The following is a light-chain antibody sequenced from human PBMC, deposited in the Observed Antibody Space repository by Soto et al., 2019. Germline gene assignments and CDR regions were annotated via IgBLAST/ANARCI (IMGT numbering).Light chain of an antibody. J-gene: IGKJ1*01. CDR3: QQYGGSPRT. CDR2: GAS. CDR1: QSVTSNY. Sequence: PGARATLSCRASQSVTSNYLAWYQQKPGQAPRLLIYGASSRATGIPDRFSGSGSGTDFTLTISRLETEDFAVYYCQQYGGSPRTFGQGTKVEIK. V-gene: IGKV3-20*01.